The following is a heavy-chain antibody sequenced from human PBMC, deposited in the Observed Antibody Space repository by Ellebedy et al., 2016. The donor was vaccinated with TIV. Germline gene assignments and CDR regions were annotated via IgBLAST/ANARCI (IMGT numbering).Heavy chain of an antibody. J-gene: IGHJ4*02. CDR1: GGSFSGYY. D-gene: IGHD6-13*01. CDR2: IDHSGST. CDR3: ARGHSSSWYGDYYFDY. V-gene: IGHV4-34*01. Sequence: SETLSLTXAVNGGSFSGYYWTWIRQPPGKGLEWIGEIDHSGSTNYNPSLKSRVTISVDTSKNQFSLKLSSVAAADTAVYYCARGHSSSWYGDYYFDYWGQGALVTVSS.